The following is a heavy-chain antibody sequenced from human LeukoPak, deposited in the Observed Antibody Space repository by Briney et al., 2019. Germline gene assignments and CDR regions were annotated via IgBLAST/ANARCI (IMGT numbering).Heavy chain of an antibody. D-gene: IGHD2-2*01. J-gene: IGHJ6*02. CDR3: ARGKRVLGRQLLPSRGNYGMDV. V-gene: IGHV1-8*01. CDR2: MNPNSGNT. CDR1: GYTFTSYD. Sequence: ASVKVSCKASGYTFTSYDINWVRQATGQGLEWMGWMNPNSGNTGYAQKFQGRVTMTRNTSISTAYMELSSLRSEDTAVYYCARGKRVLGRQLLPSRGNYGMDVWGQGTTVTVSS.